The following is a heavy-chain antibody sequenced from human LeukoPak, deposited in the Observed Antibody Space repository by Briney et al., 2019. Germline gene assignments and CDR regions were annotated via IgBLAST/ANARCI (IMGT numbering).Heavy chain of an antibody. V-gene: IGHV3-13*01. CDR1: GFTFRSYD. J-gene: IGHJ4*02. CDR2: VGISGDT. CDR3: VRGGIQVSGIDEIDY. Sequence: GGSLRLSCAASGFTFRSYDMHWGRQVTGKGLEWGSAVGISGDTYYAGSVKGRFTISRENAKNSLYLQMNSLTAGDTAVYYCVRGGIQVSGIDEIDYWGQGTLVTVSS. D-gene: IGHD6-19*01.